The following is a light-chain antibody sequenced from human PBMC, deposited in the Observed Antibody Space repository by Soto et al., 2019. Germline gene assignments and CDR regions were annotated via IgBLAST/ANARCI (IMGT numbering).Light chain of an antibody. CDR2: EVR. J-gene: IGLJ3*02. Sequence: QSALTQPASVSGSPGQSITISCTGTSSDVGDYNYVSWYQQYPGEAPKLMIYEVRNRPSGVSNRFSGSKSGNTASLTISGLQAEDEADYYCLSYTTSSTGVFGGGTKVTVL. CDR1: SSDVGDYNY. V-gene: IGLV2-14*01. CDR3: LSYTTSSTGV.